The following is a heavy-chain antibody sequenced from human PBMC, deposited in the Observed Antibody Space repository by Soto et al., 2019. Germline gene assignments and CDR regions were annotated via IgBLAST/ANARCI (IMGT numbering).Heavy chain of an antibody. CDR2: IYYSGST. J-gene: IGHJ5*02. CDR1: GCSISSYY. V-gene: IGHV4-59*01. CDR3: AREGGRRSINWFDP. Sequence: PSETLSLTCTVSGCSISSYYWSWIRQPPGKGLEWIGYIYYSGSTNYNPSLKSRVTISVDTSKNQFSLKLSSVTAADTAVYYCAREGGRRSINWFDPCGQRNPVPVSS. D-gene: IGHD3-16*01.